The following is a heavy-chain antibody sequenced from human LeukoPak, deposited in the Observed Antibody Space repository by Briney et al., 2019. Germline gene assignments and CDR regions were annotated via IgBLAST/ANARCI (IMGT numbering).Heavy chain of an antibody. CDR1: GFTFSSYS. J-gene: IGHJ4*02. CDR2: ISSSSSYI. V-gene: IGHV3-21*01. D-gene: IGHD2-21*02. Sequence: GGSLRLSCAASGFTFSSYSMNWVRQAPGKGLEWVSSISSSSSYIYYADSVKGRFTISRDNAKNSLYLQMNSLRAEDTAVYYCAAYCGGDCYSEYYFDYWGQGTLVTVSS. CDR3: AAYCGGDCYSEYYFDY.